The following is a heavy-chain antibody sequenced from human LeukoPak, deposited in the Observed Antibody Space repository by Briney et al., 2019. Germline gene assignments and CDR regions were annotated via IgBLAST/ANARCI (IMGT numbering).Heavy chain of an antibody. J-gene: IGHJ4*02. Sequence: ASVKVPCKVSGYTLTELSMHWVRQAPGKGLEWMGGFDPEDGETIYAQKFQGRVTMTEDTSTDTAYMELSSLRSEDTAVYYCATDASPVGPMGGSYYGYWGQGTLVTVSS. CDR1: GYTLTELS. CDR2: FDPEDGET. CDR3: ATDASPVGPMGGSYYGY. V-gene: IGHV1-24*01. D-gene: IGHD1-26*01.